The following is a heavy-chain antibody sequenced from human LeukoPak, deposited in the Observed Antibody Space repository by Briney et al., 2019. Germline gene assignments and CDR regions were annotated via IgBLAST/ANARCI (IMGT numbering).Heavy chain of an antibody. Sequence: GGSLRLSCAASGFTFDDYAMHWVRQAPGKGLEWVSSITWNSGSIGYADSVKGRFTISRDNAKYSLYLQMNSLRAEDTALYYCAKTGGSGSDFFQHWGQGTLVTVSS. CDR1: GFTFDDYA. J-gene: IGHJ1*01. CDR3: AKTGGSGSDFFQH. CDR2: ITWNSGSI. D-gene: IGHD1-26*01. V-gene: IGHV3-9*01.